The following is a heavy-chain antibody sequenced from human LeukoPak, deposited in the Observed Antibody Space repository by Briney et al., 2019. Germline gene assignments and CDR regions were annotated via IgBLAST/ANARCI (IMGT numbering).Heavy chain of an antibody. CDR3: AGDLDVDTAMVTFDY. D-gene: IGHD5-18*01. Sequence: PGGSLRLSCAASGCTFSSYAMHWVRQSPGKGLEWVAFISYDGSNKYYAHSVKGRFTISRDNSKNTLYLQMNSPRAEDTAVYYSAGDLDVDTAMVTFDYWGQGTLVTVSS. V-gene: IGHV3-30*04. CDR2: ISYDGSNK. J-gene: IGHJ4*02. CDR1: GCTFSSYA.